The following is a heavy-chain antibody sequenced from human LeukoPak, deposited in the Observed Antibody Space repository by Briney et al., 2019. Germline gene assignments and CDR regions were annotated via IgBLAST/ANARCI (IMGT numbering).Heavy chain of an antibody. V-gene: IGHV3-30*02. CDR3: ARVYYDFWSGSFDY. Sequence: GGSLRLSCAASGITFSTSGMHWVRQAPGKGLEWLTFIQYDESTKYYADSVKGGFTISRDNSKNTVYLQMNSLRAEDTAVYYCARVYYDFWSGSFDYWGQGTLVTVSS. CDR2: IQYDESTK. CDR1: GITFSTSG. D-gene: IGHD3-3*01. J-gene: IGHJ4*02.